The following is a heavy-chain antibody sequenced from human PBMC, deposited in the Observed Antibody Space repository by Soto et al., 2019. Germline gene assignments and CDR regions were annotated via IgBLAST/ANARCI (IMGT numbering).Heavy chain of an antibody. J-gene: IGHJ5*02. Sequence: SETLSLTCAVYGRSFSGYYWNWIRQPPGKGLEWIGEIDHSGYTNYNPSLKSRVTISVDTSKNQFSLRLTSVTAADTAVYYCARVRDWFDPWGQGTLVTVSS. D-gene: IGHD3-3*01. CDR3: ARVRDWFDP. V-gene: IGHV4-34*01. CDR2: IDHSGYT. CDR1: GRSFSGYY.